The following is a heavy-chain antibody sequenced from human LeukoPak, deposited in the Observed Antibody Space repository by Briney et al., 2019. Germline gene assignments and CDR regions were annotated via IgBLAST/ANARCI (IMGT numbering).Heavy chain of an antibody. J-gene: IGHJ5*02. CDR2: IRYDGSDI. V-gene: IGHV3-30*02. D-gene: IGHD7-27*01. CDR3: AKDSNWAFWFDP. Sequence: GGSLRLSCAASGFTFNSYFMHWVRQAPGMGLEWVAFIRYDGSDIHYADSAKGRFTISRDNSKNTLYLQMNSLRADDTAVYYCAKDSNWAFWFDPWGQGTLVTVSS. CDR1: GFTFNSYF.